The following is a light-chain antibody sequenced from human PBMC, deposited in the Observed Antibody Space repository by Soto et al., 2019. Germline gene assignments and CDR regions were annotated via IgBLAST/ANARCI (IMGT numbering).Light chain of an antibody. J-gene: IGLJ1*01. Sequence: QSVMTQPRSVSGSPGHSFTISCTGTTSDVGGYNFVSWYQQRPGKVPKLMIYDVSIRPSGVPDRFSGSKSGNTASLTISGLQAEDEADYSCCSYVGSDTSFVFGSGTKVTVL. CDR2: DVS. V-gene: IGLV2-11*01. CDR3: CSYVGSDTSFV. CDR1: TSDVGGYNF.